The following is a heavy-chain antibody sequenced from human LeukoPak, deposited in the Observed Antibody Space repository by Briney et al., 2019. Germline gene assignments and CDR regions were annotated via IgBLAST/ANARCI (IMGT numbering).Heavy chain of an antibody. CDR3: ARAYMTATRHFDS. V-gene: IGHV1-69*13. CDR2: IIPIFGTP. D-gene: IGHD2-21*02. CDR1: GGTFSSYT. J-gene: IGHJ4*02. Sequence: GASVKVSCKTSGGTFSSYTISWVRQAPGRGLEWMGGIIPIFGTPHYAQKFQDRVTITADASTSTAYMELSSLRSEDTAVYYCARAYMTATRHFDSLGQGTLVTVSS.